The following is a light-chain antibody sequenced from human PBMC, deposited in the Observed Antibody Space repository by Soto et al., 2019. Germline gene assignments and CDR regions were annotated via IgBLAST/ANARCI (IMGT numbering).Light chain of an antibody. CDR1: QNLNSNF. Sequence: EIVLTQSPGTLSLSPGERATLSCRASQNLNSNFLAWYQHKPGQGPRLLMYGTSGRATGIPDRFSGSGSGTDVTLTISGLESEDFSVYYCQYYGGSEIFTFGPGTKVEIK. CDR2: GTS. V-gene: IGKV3-20*01. J-gene: IGKJ3*01. CDR3: QYYGGSEIFT.